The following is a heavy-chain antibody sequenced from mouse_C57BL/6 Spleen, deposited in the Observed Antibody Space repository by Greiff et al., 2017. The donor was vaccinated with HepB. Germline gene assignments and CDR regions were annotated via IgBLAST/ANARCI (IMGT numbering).Heavy chain of an antibody. CDR2: IDPSDSYT. CDR3: ARNGYYWYFGV. V-gene: IGHV1-69*01. CDR1: GYTFTSYW. J-gene: IGHJ1*03. D-gene: IGHD2-2*01. Sequence: QVQLQQPGAELVMPGASVKLSCKASGYTFTSYWMHWVKQRPGQGLEWIGEIDPSDSYTNYNQKFQGKSTLTVDKSSSTAYMPLSSLTSEDSAVYYCARNGYYWYFGVWGTGTTVTVSS.